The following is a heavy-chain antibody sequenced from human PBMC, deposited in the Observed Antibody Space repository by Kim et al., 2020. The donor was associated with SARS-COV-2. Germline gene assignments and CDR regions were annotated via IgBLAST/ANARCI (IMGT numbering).Heavy chain of an antibody. CDR3: AREVVVVVAATHFDY. J-gene: IGHJ4*02. V-gene: IGHV3-11*06. D-gene: IGHD2-15*01. Sequence: SVKGRFTISRDNAKNSLYLQMNSLRAEDTAVYYCAREVVVVVAATHFDYWGQGTLVTVSS.